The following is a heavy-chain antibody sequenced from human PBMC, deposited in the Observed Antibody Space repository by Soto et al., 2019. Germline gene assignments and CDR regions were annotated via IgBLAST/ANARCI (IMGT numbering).Heavy chain of an antibody. V-gene: IGHV3-74*01. J-gene: IGHJ4*02. CDR3: IRDLRSGDF. CDR2: IAGEGIST. Sequence: EVQLVESGGGLVQPRGSLRLSCAASGFTFSRYWMHWVRQAPGKGLVWVSRIAGEGISTNYADSVKGRFTASRDNAKNTVYLEMSSLRAEDTAVYYCIRDLRSGDFWGQGTLVTVSS. D-gene: IGHD6-19*01. CDR1: GFTFSRYW.